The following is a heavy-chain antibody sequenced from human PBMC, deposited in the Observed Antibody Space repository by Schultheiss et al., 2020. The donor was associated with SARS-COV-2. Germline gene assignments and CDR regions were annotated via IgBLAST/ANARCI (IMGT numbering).Heavy chain of an antibody. V-gene: IGHV3-33*06. CDR3: AKDGYCSSTSCYTLDAFDI. CDR1: GFTFSSYG. J-gene: IGHJ3*02. CDR2: IWYDGSNK. Sequence: GGSLRLSCAASGFTFSSYGMHWVRQAPGKGLEWVAVIWYDGSNKYYADSVKGRFTISRDNSKNTLYLQMNSLRAEDTAVYYCAKDGYCSSTSCYTLDAFDIWGQGTMVTVSS. D-gene: IGHD2-2*02.